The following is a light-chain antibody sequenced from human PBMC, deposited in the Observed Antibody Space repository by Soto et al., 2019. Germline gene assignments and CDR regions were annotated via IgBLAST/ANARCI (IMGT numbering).Light chain of an antibody. CDR2: EVS. CDR1: SSDIGTYKY. Sequence: SPLTQPASVSVSPGQSITISCTGTSSDIGTYKYVSWFQHRPGKAPKLIIFEVSNRPSGISDRFSGFKSANTAYLTISGVQPEEEADHHCSSYTTITNVVFGGGTKVTVL. J-gene: IGLJ2*01. CDR3: SSYTTITNVV. V-gene: IGLV2-14*01.